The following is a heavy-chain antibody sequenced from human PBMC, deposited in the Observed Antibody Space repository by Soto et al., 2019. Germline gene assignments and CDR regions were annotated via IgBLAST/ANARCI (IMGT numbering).Heavy chain of an antibody. D-gene: IGHD2-8*01. J-gene: IGHJ4*02. V-gene: IGHV3-30*18. CDR2: MSYDGNNK. Sequence: GGSLRLSCAASGFTFSRYGMHWVRQAPGKGLEWVAVMSYDGNNKYYADSVKGRFTLSRDNSRNTQYLQMNSLKVEDTAVYFCAKGFLSGGYCANGVCYHFDYWGQGTPVTVSS. CDR1: GFTFSRYG. CDR3: AKGFLSGGYCANGVCYHFDY.